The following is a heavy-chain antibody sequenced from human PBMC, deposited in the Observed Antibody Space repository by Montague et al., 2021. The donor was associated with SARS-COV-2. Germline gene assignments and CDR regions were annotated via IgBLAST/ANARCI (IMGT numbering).Heavy chain of an antibody. D-gene: IGHD2-8*01. CDR3: APIFGTNHFYFDY. J-gene: IGHJ4*02. Sequence: ILSLTCAVHGGSFSTYSWNWIRQPPGKGLEWIGEIHHGGSTNYNPSLKSRVTISADTSKNQFSLKLTSVTAADTAVYFCAPIFGTNHFYFDYWDQGALVTVSS. CDR1: GGSFSTYS. CDR2: IHHGGST. V-gene: IGHV4-34*01.